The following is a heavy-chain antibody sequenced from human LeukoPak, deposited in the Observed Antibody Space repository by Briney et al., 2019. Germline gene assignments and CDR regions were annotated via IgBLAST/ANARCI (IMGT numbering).Heavy chain of an antibody. CDR3: ARVEPNYYDSSGYFDY. CDR2: IYSGGST. V-gene: IGHV3-53*01. D-gene: IGHD3-22*01. Sequence: GGSLRLSCAASGFTVSSNYMSWVRQAPGKGLEWVSVIYSGGSTYYADSVKGRFTISRDNSKNTLYLQMNSLRAEDTAVYYCARVEPNYYDSSGYFDYWGQGTLVTVSS. CDR1: GFTVSSNY. J-gene: IGHJ4*02.